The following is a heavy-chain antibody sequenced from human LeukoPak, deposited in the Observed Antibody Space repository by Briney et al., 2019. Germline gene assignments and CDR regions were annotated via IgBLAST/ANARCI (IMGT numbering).Heavy chain of an antibody. J-gene: IGHJ4*02. V-gene: IGHV1-2*02. CDR1: GYTFTGYY. Sequence: GASVKVSCKASGYTFTGYYMHWVRQAPGQGLEWMGWINPNSGGTNYAQKFQGRVTVTRDTSITTAYMDLSGLKSDDTAVYYCARGYCTGGSCSVVDDWGQGTLVSVSS. D-gene: IGHD2-15*01. CDR3: ARGYCTGGSCSVVDD. CDR2: INPNSGGT.